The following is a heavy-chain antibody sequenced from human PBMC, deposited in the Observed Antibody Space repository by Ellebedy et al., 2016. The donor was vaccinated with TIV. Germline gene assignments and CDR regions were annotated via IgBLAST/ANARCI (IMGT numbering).Heavy chain of an antibody. CDR1: GFTFSNYW. D-gene: IGHD6-13*01. V-gene: IGHV3-7*01. CDR2: MKQDGSEK. Sequence: GGSLRLXCVASGFTFSNYWMSWVRQAPGEGLEWVANMKQDGSEKYYVDSVKGRFTISRDNAKNSLYLQMNSLRAEDTAVYYCARAIAAAGSYWGRGTLVTVSS. CDR3: ARAIAAAGSY. J-gene: IGHJ4*02.